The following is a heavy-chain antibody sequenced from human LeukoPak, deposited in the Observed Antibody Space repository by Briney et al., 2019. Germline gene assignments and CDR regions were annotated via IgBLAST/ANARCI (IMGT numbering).Heavy chain of an antibody. Sequence: PGGSLRLSCAASGFTFSSYSMNWIRQAPGKGLEWVSSISSSSTYIYYEDSVKGRFTISRDNAKNSLYLQMNSLRAEDTAVYYCARGRVILDYWGQGTLVTVSS. CDR2: ISSSSTYI. J-gene: IGHJ4*02. CDR3: ARGRVILDY. CDR1: GFTFSSYS. V-gene: IGHV3-21*01. D-gene: IGHD3-10*01.